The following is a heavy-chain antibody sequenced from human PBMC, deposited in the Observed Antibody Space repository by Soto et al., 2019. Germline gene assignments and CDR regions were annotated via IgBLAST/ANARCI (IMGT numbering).Heavy chain of an antibody. D-gene: IGHD3-3*02. Sequence: SDTLSLTCTVSGGSIISSSYYWGWIRQPPGKGLEWIGSIYYSGSTYYNPSLKSRVTISVDTSKNQFSLKLSSVTAADTAVYYCASPKIAFYNWFDPWGKGTLVTVS. CDR2: IYYSGST. V-gene: IGHV4-39*01. CDR1: GGSIISSSYY. CDR3: ASPKIAFYNWFDP. J-gene: IGHJ5*02.